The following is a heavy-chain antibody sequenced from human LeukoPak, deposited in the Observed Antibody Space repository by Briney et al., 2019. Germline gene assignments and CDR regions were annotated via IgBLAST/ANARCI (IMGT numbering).Heavy chain of an antibody. CDR3: ARKYYAVAFDI. CDR2: IYYSGST. CDR1: GGSISSYY. Sequence: SETLSLTCTVSGGSISSYYWSWIRQPPGKGLEWIGYIYYSGSTNYNPSLKSRVTISVDTSKNQFSLKLSSVTAADTAVYYCARKYYAVAFDIWGQGTMVTVSS. V-gene: IGHV4-59*01. D-gene: IGHD2-2*01. J-gene: IGHJ3*02.